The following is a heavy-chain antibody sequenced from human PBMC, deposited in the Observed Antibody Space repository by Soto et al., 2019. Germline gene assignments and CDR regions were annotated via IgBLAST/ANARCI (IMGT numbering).Heavy chain of an antibody. CDR3: ARATSVGSTRFPDY. D-gene: IGHD2-2*01. J-gene: IGHJ4*02. V-gene: IGHV1-69*06. Sequence: QVQLVQSGAEVKKPGSSVKVSCKASGGTFNNYAISWVRQAPGQGLEWMGGIIPLFGTTNYAQKFQGRVTITADKSTDTAYMELSSLKSEDTAVYYCARATSVGSTRFPDYWGQGTLVTVSS. CDR1: GGTFNNYA. CDR2: IIPLFGTT.